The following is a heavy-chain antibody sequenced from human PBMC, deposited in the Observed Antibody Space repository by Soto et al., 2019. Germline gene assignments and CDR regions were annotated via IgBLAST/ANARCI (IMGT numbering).Heavy chain of an antibody. CDR2: IYYRGSP. CDR1: NVSIKNDNVY. Sequence: SETLSLTCTVSNVSIKNDNVYWAWIRQSPGRGLEWIGSIYYRGSPKVNPSLRSRAAISVDTSHNQFFLRLSSVTAADTAKYYCARDVVAVPVGQHNYGLDVWGQGTTVTVSS. V-gene: IGHV4-39*02. CDR3: ARDVVAVPVGQHNYGLDV. J-gene: IGHJ6*02. D-gene: IGHD2-21*01.